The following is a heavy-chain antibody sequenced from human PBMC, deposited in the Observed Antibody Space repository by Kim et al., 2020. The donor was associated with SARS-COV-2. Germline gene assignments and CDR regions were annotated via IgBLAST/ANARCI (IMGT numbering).Heavy chain of an antibody. J-gene: IGHJ5*02. Sequence: STSLKTRLTISKDTSKNQVVLMMTNMDPVDTATYYCARKYSSGWDNWFDPWGQGTLVTVSS. D-gene: IGHD6-19*01. V-gene: IGHV2-70*01. CDR3: ARKYSSGWDNWFDP.